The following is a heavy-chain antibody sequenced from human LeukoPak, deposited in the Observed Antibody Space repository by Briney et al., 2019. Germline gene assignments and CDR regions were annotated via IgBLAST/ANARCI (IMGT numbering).Heavy chain of an antibody. CDR3: AKPPYCGSTTCYDSDY. J-gene: IGHJ4*02. D-gene: IGHD2-2*01. CDR1: GFTFSSYA. Sequence: GGFLRLSCAASGFTFSSYAMSWVRQAPGKGLEWVSGISGTTGNTYYADSVKGRFTISRDNSKNTLYLQMNSLRVEDTAVYYCAKPPYCGSTTCYDSDYWGQGTLVTVSS. CDR2: ISGTTGNT. V-gene: IGHV3-23*01.